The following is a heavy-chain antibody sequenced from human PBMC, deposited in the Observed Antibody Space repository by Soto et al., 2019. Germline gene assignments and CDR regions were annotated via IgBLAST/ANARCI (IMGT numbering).Heavy chain of an antibody. CDR3: ARDGDSYGYFGPGMDV. J-gene: IGHJ6*04. D-gene: IGHD5-18*01. CDR1: GYTFTSYG. V-gene: IGHV1-18*01. Sequence: ASVKVSCKASGYTFTSYGISWVRQAPGQGLEWMGWISAYNGNTNYAQKLQGRVTMTTDTSTSTAYMELRSLRSDDTAVYYCARDGDSYGYFGPGMDVWGKGTTVTVSS. CDR2: ISAYNGNT.